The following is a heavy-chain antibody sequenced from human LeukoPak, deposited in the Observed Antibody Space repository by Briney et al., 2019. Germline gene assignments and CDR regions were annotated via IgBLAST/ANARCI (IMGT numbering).Heavy chain of an antibody. D-gene: IGHD3-10*01. Sequence: GGSLRLSCKASGFTSCNFGIHWDRQAPGKGLEWVAVIWSDGSHKYYDDSVKGRFIISRDNSKNTLYLQMHGLRAADTSLYFCAKDANEFGDSYFDSWGQGTLVTVSS. CDR2: IWSDGSHK. CDR1: GFTSCNFG. J-gene: IGHJ5*01. V-gene: IGHV3-33*03. CDR3: AKDANEFGDSYFDS.